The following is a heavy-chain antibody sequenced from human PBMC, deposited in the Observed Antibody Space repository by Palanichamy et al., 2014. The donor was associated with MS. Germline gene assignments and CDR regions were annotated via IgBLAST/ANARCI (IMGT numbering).Heavy chain of an antibody. J-gene: IGHJ4*02. CDR2: ISSSGSTI. CDR1: GFTFSSYE. D-gene: IGHD6-19*01. V-gene: IGHV3-48*03. Sequence: EVQLVEVWGRAWYSLEGPVRLSCAASGFTFSSYEMNWVRQAPGKGLEWVSYISSSGSTIYYADSVKGRFTISRDNAKNSLYLQMNSLRAEDTAVYYCARDYAAVAGLDYWGQGTLVTVSS. CDR3: ARDYAAVAGLDY.